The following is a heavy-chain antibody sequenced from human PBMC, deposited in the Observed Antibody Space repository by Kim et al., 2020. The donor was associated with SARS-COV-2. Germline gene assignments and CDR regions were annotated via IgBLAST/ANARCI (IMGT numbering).Heavy chain of an antibody. CDR3: AKSDSSGYYYASFDY. CDR1: GFTFTNYA. CDR2: ISGGGGST. Sequence: GGSLRLSCAASGFTFTNYAMSWVRQAPGKGLEWVSFISGGGGSTYYADSVKGRFTISRDNSKNTLYLQMNSLRAEDTAVYYCAKSDSSGYYYASFDYWGQGTLVTVSS. V-gene: IGHV3-23*01. J-gene: IGHJ4*02. D-gene: IGHD3-22*01.